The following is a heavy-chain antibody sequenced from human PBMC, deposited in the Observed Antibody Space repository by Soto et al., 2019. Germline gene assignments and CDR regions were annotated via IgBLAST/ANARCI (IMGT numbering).Heavy chain of an antibody. Sequence: AVKVSCKASGGTFSSYTISWVRQAPGQGLEWMGRIIPILGIANYAQKFQGRVTITADKSTSTAYMELSSLRSEDTAVYYCARGNGVNWFDPWGQGTLVTVSS. CDR3: ARGNGVNWFDP. V-gene: IGHV1-69*02. CDR2: IIPILGIA. J-gene: IGHJ5*02. CDR1: GGTFSSYT. D-gene: IGHD3-3*01.